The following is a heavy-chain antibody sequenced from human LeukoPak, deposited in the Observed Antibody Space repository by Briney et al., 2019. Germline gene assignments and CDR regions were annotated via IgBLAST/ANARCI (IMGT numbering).Heavy chain of an antibody. V-gene: IGHV4-34*01. Sequence: SETLSLTCAVYGGSFSGYYWSWIRQPPGKGLEWIGEINHSGSTNCNPSLKSRVTISVDTSKNQFSLKLSSVTAADTAVYYCARIGYYYYYGMDVWGQGTTVTVSS. CDR1: GGSFSGYY. CDR3: ARIGYYYYYGMDV. J-gene: IGHJ6*02. CDR2: INHSGST. D-gene: IGHD3-16*01.